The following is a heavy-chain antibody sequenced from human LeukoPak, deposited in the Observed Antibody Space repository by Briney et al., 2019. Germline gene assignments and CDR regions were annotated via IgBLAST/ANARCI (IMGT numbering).Heavy chain of an antibody. Sequence: GGSLRLSCAVSGFTFSSYDMTWVRQTPGKGLEWVALISRSGGTTYYAGSVKGRSTISRDNSKHTLYLQMNSLRAEDTAEYYCAKRGGTESFYYYYYMDVWGKGTTVTVSS. V-gene: IGHV3-23*01. D-gene: IGHD2-15*01. CDR2: ISRSGGTT. CDR3: AKRGGTESFYYYYYMDV. CDR1: GFTFSSYD. J-gene: IGHJ6*03.